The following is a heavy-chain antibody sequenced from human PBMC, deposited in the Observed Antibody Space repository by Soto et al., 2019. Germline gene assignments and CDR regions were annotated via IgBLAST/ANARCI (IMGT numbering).Heavy chain of an antibody. CDR1: GGSISSGDYY. CDR3: AREEAKPAEENYYNGLDV. CDR2: IYYSGST. D-gene: IGHD5-12*01. J-gene: IGHJ6*02. Sequence: QVQLQESGPGLVKPSQTLSLTCTVSGGSISSGDYYWSWIRQPPGKGLEWIGYIYYSGSTFYNPPLKSRVTISVDTSQNHFSLRLSSVTAADTAVYYCAREEAKPAEENYYNGLDVWGQGTTVIVSS. V-gene: IGHV4-30-4*01.